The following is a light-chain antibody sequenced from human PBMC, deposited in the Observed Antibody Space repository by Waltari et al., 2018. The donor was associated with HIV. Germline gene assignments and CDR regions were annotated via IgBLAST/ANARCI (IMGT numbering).Light chain of an antibody. CDR2: AAS. J-gene: IGKJ5*01. CDR1: QSISSY. Sequence: DIQMTQSPSSLSASVGDRVTITCRASQSISSYLNWYQQKPGKAKLLIYAASSLQSGVPSRFSGSGSGTDFTLTISSLQPEDFATYYCQQSYSTPPYTFGQGTRLEIK. CDR3: QQSYSTPPYT. V-gene: IGKV1-39*01.